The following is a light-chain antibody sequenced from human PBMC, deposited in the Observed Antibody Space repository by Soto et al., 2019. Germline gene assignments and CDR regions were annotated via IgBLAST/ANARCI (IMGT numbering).Light chain of an antibody. V-gene: IGKV1-33*01. J-gene: IGKJ4*01. Sequence: DIQMTQSPSSLSASVGDRVTITCQASQDISNRLNWDQQKPGKAPKLLINDASNWEAGVPSRFSGSGSGTDFTFTISNLQPEDIATYYCQQDVNLVTFGGGTKLEIK. CDR2: DAS. CDR3: QQDVNLVT. CDR1: QDISNR.